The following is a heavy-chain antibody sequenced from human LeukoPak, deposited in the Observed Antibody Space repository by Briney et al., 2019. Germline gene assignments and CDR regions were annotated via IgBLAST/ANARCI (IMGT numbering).Heavy chain of an antibody. CDR3: ARVGEMATIRD. J-gene: IGHJ4*02. CDR2: IYNSGSI. D-gene: IGHD5-24*01. CDR1: GDSISSYY. Sequence: SERVSLTCGVSGDSISSYYWSWTRQPPGKGLEWIGYIYNSGSIHYNPSLKSRVAISVDTSKNQFSLNLSSVTAADTAVYYCARVGEMATIRDWGQGWLVTVSS. V-gene: IGHV4-59*01.